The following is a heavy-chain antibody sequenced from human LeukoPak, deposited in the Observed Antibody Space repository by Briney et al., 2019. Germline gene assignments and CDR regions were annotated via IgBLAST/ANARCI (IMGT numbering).Heavy chain of an antibody. CDR1: GYTFTGFY. CDR2: INPNSGGT. Sequence: ASVKVSCKASGYTFTGFYIHWVRQAPGQGLEWMGWINPNSGGTNYAQNFQGWVTMTRDTSISTAYMELSSLRSEDTAVYYCARDHNVFASRGDAFDIWGQGTMVTVSS. CDR3: ARDHNVFASRGDAFDI. J-gene: IGHJ3*02. V-gene: IGHV1-2*04. D-gene: IGHD1-1*01.